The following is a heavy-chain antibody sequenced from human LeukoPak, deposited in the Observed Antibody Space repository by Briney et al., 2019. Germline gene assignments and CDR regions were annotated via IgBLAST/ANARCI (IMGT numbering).Heavy chain of an antibody. CDR3: ARLSPIWWFF. J-gene: IGHJ4*02. V-gene: IGHV4-61*01. CDR1: DGSVNSGSDY. CDR2: MFYSGSA. D-gene: IGHD2-21*01. Sequence: SETLSLTCTVSDGSVNSGSDYWTWIRQPPGKGLEWIGYMFYSGSAKYNPSLKSRVTISLDTSKSQFSLELTSVTAADTAVYYCARLSPIWWFFWGQGTLVTVSS.